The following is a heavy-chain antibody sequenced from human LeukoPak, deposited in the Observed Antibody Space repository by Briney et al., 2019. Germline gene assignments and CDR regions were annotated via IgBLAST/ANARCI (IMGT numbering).Heavy chain of an antibody. CDR2: ISGSGGST. CDR1: GFIFSSYA. J-gene: IGHJ4*02. V-gene: IGHV3-23*01. CDR3: AKDTRPYGSGSYYFDY. D-gene: IGHD3-10*01. Sequence: GGSLRLSCAASGFIFSSYAMSWVRQAPGKRLEWVSAISGSGGSTCYANSVKGRFTISRDNSKNTLYLQMNSLRAEDTAVYYCAKDTRPYGSGSYYFDYWGQGTLVTVSS.